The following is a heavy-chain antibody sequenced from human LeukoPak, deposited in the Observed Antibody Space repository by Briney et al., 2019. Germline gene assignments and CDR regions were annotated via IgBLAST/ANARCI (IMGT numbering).Heavy chain of an antibody. CDR3: AEPSGVPPSYYSYSYMDV. J-gene: IGHJ6*03. D-gene: IGHD1-14*01. Sequence: GSSVKVSCKASGGTFSSYAISWVRQAPGQGLEWMGGIIPIFGTANYAQKFQGRVTITADESTSTAYMELSSLRSEDTAVYYCAEPSGVPPSYYSYSYMDVWGKGTTVTISS. CDR2: IIPIFGTA. CDR1: GGTFSSYA. V-gene: IGHV1-69*01.